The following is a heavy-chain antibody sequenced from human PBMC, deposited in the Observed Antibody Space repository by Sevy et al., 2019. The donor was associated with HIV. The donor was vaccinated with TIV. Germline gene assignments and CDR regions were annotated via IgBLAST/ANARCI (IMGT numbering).Heavy chain of an antibody. CDR1: GGSISSYY. CDR2: IYTSGST. D-gene: IGHD1-20*01. Sequence: SETLSLTCTVSGGSISSYYWSWIRQPAGKRLEWIGRIYTSGSTNYNPSLKSRVTMSVDTSKNQFSLKLSSVTAADTAVYYCARECVGHITGTTYYYYMDVWGKGTTVTVSS. CDR3: ARECVGHITGTTYYYYMDV. J-gene: IGHJ6*03. V-gene: IGHV4-4*07.